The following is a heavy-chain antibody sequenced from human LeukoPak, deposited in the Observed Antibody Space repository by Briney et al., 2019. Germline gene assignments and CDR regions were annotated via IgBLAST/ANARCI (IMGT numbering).Heavy chain of an antibody. CDR2: INSDGSST. CDR1: GFTFSSNW. D-gene: IGHD3-22*01. V-gene: IGHV3-74*01. CDR3: ARGVVITSYYGMDV. Sequence: GGSRRLSCAASGFTFSSNWMHWVRQAPGKGLVWVSRINSDGSSTSYADSVKGRFTISRDNAKNSLYLQMNSLRAGDTAVYFCARGVVITSYYGMDVWGQGTTVTVSS. J-gene: IGHJ6*02.